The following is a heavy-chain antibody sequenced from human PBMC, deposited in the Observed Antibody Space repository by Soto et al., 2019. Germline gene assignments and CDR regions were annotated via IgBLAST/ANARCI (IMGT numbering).Heavy chain of an antibody. CDR1: GFTFSSYA. CDR2: ISGSGDNT. CDR3: AKELGTDDFWSVYYSYSYMVV. J-gene: IGHJ6*03. Sequence: EVQLLESGGGLVQPGGSLRLSCAASGFTFSSYALNWVRQAPGKGLEWVSVISGSGDNTYYADSVKGRFTISRDNSKNTLYLQMNSLRAEHTAVYYCAKELGTDDFWSVYYSYSYMVVWGKGTTVTVSS. D-gene: IGHD3-3*01. V-gene: IGHV3-23*01.